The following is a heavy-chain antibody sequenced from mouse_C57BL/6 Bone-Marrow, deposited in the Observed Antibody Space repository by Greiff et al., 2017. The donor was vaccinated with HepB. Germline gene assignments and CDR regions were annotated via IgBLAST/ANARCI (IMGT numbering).Heavy chain of an antibody. CDR1: GYTFTDYN. CDR3: ARSPMYFDV. Sequence: EVQLVESGPELVKPGASVKIPCKASGYTFTDYNMDWVKQSHGKSLEWIGDINPNNGGTIYNQKFKGKATLTVDKSSSTAYMELRSLTSEDTAVYYCARSPMYFDVWGTGTTVTVSS. V-gene: IGHV1-18*01. CDR2: INPNNGGT. J-gene: IGHJ1*03.